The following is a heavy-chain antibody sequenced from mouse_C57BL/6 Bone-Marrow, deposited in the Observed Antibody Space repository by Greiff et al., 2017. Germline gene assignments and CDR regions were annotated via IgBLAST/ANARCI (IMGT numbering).Heavy chain of an antibody. CDR1: GYTFTDYY. CDR2: INPNNGGT. Sequence: VQLQQSGPELVKPGASVKISCKASGYTFTDYYMNWVKLRHGKSLEWIGDINPNNGGTSYNQKFKGKATLTVDKSSSTAYMELRSLTSAESAVYYCASNCFDYWGQGTTLTVSS. V-gene: IGHV1-26*01. D-gene: IGHD4-1*01. CDR3: ASNCFDY. J-gene: IGHJ2*01.